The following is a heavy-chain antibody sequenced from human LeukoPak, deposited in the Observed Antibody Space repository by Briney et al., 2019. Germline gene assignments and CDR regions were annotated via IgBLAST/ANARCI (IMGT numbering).Heavy chain of an antibody. Sequence: PGGSLRLSCAASGFTFSSYGMHWVRQAPGKGLEWVAVISYDGSNKYYADPVRGRFTISRDNSKNTLYLQMNSLRVEDTAVYYCATQMGTLTVLYRAFDYWGQGTLVTVSS. CDR2: ISYDGSNK. CDR1: GFTFSSYG. V-gene: IGHV3-30*03. CDR3: ATQMGTLTVLYRAFDY. D-gene: IGHD2-8*02. J-gene: IGHJ4*02.